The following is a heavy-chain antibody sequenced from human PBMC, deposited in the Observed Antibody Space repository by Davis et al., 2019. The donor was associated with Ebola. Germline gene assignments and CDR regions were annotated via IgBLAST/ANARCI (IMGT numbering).Heavy chain of an antibody. CDR3: ARAYSGYGSNRLDY. J-gene: IGHJ4*02. D-gene: IGHD5-12*01. Sequence: GGSLRLSCAASGFTFSGSAMHWVRQASGKGLEWVGRIRSKANSYATAYAASVKGRFTISRDNAKNSLYLQMNSLRAEDTAVYYCARAYSGYGSNRLDYWGQGTLVTVSS. CDR1: GFTFSGSA. CDR2: IRSKANSYAT. V-gene: IGHV3-73*01.